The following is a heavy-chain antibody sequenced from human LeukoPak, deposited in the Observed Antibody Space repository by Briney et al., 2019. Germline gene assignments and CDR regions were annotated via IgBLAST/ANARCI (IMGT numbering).Heavy chain of an antibody. CDR3: ARAPPITRGPFDP. V-gene: IGHV1-2*02. CDR1: GFSFTGYY. J-gene: IGHJ5*02. D-gene: IGHD3-10*01. Sequence: GASLKVSCKASGFSFTGYYMNWVRQAPGQGLEWMGWINPNSGGTIYAQKFQGRVTMTRDTSISTVYMELSRLRSDDTAVYYCARAPPITRGPFDPWGQGTLVTVSS. CDR2: INPNSGGT.